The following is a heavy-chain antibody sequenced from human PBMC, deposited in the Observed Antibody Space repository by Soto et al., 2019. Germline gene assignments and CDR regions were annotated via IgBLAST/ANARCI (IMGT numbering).Heavy chain of an antibody. J-gene: IGHJ4*02. CDR1: GFSLRTSGVG. Sequence: QITLKESGPTLVKPTQTLTLTCTFSGFSLRTSGVGVGWIRQPPGKALEWLALIYWDDDKRYSPSLRSRLTITKDTSKNQVVLTMTNMDPVDTATYYCATSRRYYDFGRGYYSQEGFDNWGQGPLVIVSS. D-gene: IGHD3-3*01. CDR2: IYWDDDK. V-gene: IGHV2-5*02. CDR3: ATSRRYYDFGRGYYSQEGFDN.